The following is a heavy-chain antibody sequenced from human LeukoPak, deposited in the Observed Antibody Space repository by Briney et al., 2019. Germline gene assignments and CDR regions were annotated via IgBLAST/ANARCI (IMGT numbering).Heavy chain of an antibody. V-gene: IGHV4-59*01. D-gene: IGHD6-13*01. CDR3: ARVTGYRIEDYSDY. CDR2: INYNGST. Sequence: SETLSLTCTVSGGSISSYYWSWIRQPPGKGLEWIGYINYNGSTNYNPSLKSRVTISVETSKNEFSLKLRSVTAADTAVYYCARVTGYRIEDYSDYWGQGTLVTVSS. J-gene: IGHJ4*02. CDR1: GGSISSYY.